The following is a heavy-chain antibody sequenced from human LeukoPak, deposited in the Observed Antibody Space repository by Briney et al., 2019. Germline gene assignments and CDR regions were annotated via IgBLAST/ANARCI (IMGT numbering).Heavy chain of an antibody. V-gene: IGHV3-23*01. CDR3: ALLMMYAIDFDY. D-gene: IGHD2-8*01. CDR1: GFTFGSYA. CDR2: INSSGGST. J-gene: IGHJ4*02. Sequence: PGGSLRLSCAASGFTFGSYAMSWVRQAPGKGLEWVSTINSSGGSTYYADSLKGRFTISRDISKNTLYLQMNSLRAEDTAIYYCALLMMYAIDFDYWGQGTLVTVSS.